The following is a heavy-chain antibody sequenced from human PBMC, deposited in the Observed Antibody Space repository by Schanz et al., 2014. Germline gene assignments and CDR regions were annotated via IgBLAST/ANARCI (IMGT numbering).Heavy chain of an antibody. Sequence: QVHLVQSGSEVKKPGASVKVSCKASRYPFTAYYMHWVRQAPGQGLEWMGRINPNSGDTNYVQNFQGRVTMTRDTSITTAYMDLSRLTSDDTAVYYCARVYRWQHILGHFDSWGQGSLVTVSS. CDR1: RYPFTAYY. CDR3: ARVYRWQHILGHFDS. D-gene: IGHD6-13*01. V-gene: IGHV1-2*06. CDR2: INPNSGDT. J-gene: IGHJ4*02.